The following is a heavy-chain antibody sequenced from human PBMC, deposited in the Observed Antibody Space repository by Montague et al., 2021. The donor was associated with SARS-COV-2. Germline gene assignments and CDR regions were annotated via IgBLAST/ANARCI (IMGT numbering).Heavy chain of an antibody. CDR3: ASAPRYSFGFWAY. CDR1: GASSSNYY. V-gene: IGHV4-34*01. Sequence: SETLSPTCAVYGASSSNYYWSWIRQSPGKGLEWVGEINHSGYTDYNPSLESRLTISLDSSKKQFSLKMTSVTAADTAIHYCASAPRYSFGFWAYWGQGTLVSVSS. CDR2: INHSGYT. J-gene: IGHJ4*02. D-gene: IGHD5-12*01.